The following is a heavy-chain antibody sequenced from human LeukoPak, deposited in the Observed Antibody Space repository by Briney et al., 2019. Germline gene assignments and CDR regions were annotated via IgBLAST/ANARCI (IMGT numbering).Heavy chain of an antibody. CDR2: ISAYNGNT. Sequence: GASVKVSCKASGYTFTSYGISWVRQAPGQGLESMGWISAYNGNTNYAQKLQGRVTMTTDTSTSTAYMELRSLRSDDTAVYYCARDWGRIAVAGPYYFDYWGQGTLVTVSS. J-gene: IGHJ4*02. D-gene: IGHD6-19*01. V-gene: IGHV1-18*01. CDR1: GYTFTSYG. CDR3: ARDWGRIAVAGPYYFDY.